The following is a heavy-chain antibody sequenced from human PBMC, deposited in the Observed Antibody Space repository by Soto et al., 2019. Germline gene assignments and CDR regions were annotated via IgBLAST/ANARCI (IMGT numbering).Heavy chain of an antibody. V-gene: IGHV4-39*07. D-gene: IGHD3-10*01. Sequence: PSDTLSLTCSTSGGSINGNNDSWGWISQPPGRGLEWIGNTYSSGGAYYDPSSKSRASISVDTSKSQVFLKLTSVTAADTAIYYCARTRGSAVYFYFYGLDVWGHGTTVTVSS. CDR1: GGSINGNNDS. CDR3: ARTRGSAVYFYFYGLDV. CDR2: TYSSGGA. J-gene: IGHJ6*02.